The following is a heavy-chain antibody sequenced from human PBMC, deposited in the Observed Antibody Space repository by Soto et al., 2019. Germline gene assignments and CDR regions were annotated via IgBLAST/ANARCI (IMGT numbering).Heavy chain of an antibody. D-gene: IGHD2-2*01. CDR1: GFTFNSYA. J-gene: IGHJ4*02. V-gene: IGHV3-23*01. Sequence: EVQLLESGGGLVQPGGSLRLSCAASGFTFNSYAMSWVRQAPGKGLEWVSITSGGGGTTYYADSVKGRFAISRDNSKNTLHLEMNSLRAEDTAVYFCAKRYHTTTSCFDYWGQGTLVTVSS. CDR2: TSGGGGTT. CDR3: AKRYHTTTSCFDY.